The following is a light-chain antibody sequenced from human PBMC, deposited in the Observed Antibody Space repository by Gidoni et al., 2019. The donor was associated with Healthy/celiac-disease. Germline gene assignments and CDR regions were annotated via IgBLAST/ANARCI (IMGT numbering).Light chain of an antibody. Sequence: EIVLTQSPDTLSLSPGERATLSCRASQSVSSYLAWYQQKPGQAPRLLIYDASNRATGIPARFSGSGSGTDFTLTISSLEPEDFAVYYCQQRSNWPGTFGGGTKVEIK. CDR2: DAS. V-gene: IGKV3-11*01. CDR1: QSVSSY. CDR3: QQRSNWPGT. J-gene: IGKJ4*01.